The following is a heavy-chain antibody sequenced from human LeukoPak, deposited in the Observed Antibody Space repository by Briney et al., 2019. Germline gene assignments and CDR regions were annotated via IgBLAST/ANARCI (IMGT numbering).Heavy chain of an antibody. CDR2: VSSSGGRT. J-gene: IGHJ4*02. V-gene: IGHV3-23*01. CDR1: GFTFDDYG. CDR3: AKETVDMAARAFDY. Sequence: GGSLRLSCAASGFTFDDYGMSWVRQTPGKGLEWVSAVSSSGGRTFYAASVKGRFTVSRDNSKDTLYLQMNSLRAEDTAVYYCAKETVDMAARAFDYWGQGTLVTVSS. D-gene: IGHD5-24*01.